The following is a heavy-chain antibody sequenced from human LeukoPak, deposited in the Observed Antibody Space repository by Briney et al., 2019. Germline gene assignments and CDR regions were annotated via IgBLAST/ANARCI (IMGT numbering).Heavy chain of an antibody. V-gene: IGHV3-23*01. CDR1: GFTFSSYA. J-gene: IGHJ6*02. CDR2: ISGSGGST. CDR3: AKDLSYRPGYCSGGVCYSGPYGMDV. Sequence: GGSLRLSCAASGFTFSSYAMSWVRQAPGKGLEWVSAISGSGGSTYYADSVKGRFTISRDNSKNTLYLQMNSLRAEDTAVYYCAKDLSYRPGYCSGGVCYSGPYGMDVWGQGTTVTVSS. D-gene: IGHD2-15*01.